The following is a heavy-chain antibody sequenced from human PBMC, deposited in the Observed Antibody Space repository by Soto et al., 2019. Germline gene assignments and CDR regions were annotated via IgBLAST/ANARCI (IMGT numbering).Heavy chain of an antibody. CDR3: ARDGGGDIVVVPAAIDYYYYYGMDV. CDR2: ISSSSSYI. J-gene: IGHJ6*02. V-gene: IGHV3-21*01. CDR1: GFTFSSYS. Sequence: EVQLVESGGGLVKPGGSLRLSCAASGFTFSSYSMNWVRQAPGKGLEWVSSISSSSSYIYYADSVKGRFTISRDNAKNSLYLQMNSLRGEDTAVYYCARDGGGDIVVVPAAIDYYYYYGMDVWGQGTTVTVSS. D-gene: IGHD2-2*01.